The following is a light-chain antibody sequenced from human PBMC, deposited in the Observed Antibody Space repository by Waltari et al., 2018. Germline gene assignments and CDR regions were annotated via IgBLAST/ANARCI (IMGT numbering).Light chain of an antibody. CDR3: QQYNNWPPWT. V-gene: IGKV3-15*01. J-gene: IGKJ1*01. Sequence: EIVMTQSPATLSVSPGERATLSCRASQSVSSNLAWYQQKPGHTPRRLIYGASTRATGIPAMFSGSGSVTEFTLTISSLQSEDFAVYYCQQYNNWPPWTFGQGTKVEIK. CDR1: QSVSSN. CDR2: GAS.